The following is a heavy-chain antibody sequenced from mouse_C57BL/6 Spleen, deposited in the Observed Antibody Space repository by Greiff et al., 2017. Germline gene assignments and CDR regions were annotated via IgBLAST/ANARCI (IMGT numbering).Heavy chain of an antibody. Sequence: QVQLQQPGAELVKPGASVKLSCKASGYTFTSYWMHWVKQRPGRGLEWIGRIDPNSGGTKYNEKFKSKATLTADKSSSTVYMELSRLTSEDSAVYFCARHEDYGLYAMDYWGQGTSVTVSS. V-gene: IGHV1-62-3*01. J-gene: IGHJ4*01. CDR1: GYTFTSYW. CDR3: ARHEDYGLYAMDY. CDR2: IDPNSGGT. D-gene: IGHD2-4*01.